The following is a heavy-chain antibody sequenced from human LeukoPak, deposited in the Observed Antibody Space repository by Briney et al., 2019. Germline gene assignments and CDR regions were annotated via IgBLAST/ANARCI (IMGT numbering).Heavy chain of an antibody. D-gene: IGHD3-10*01. CDR1: GYSFTSYR. V-gene: IGHV5-51*01. CDR3: ARQYAGSGSFHAFDI. Sequence: GESLKISCKGSGYSFTSYRIGWVRQMPGKGLEWMGIIYPGDSDTRYSPSFQGQVTISADKSISTAYLQWSSLKASDTAMYYCARQYAGSGSFHAFDIWGQGTMVTVSS. J-gene: IGHJ3*02. CDR2: IYPGDSDT.